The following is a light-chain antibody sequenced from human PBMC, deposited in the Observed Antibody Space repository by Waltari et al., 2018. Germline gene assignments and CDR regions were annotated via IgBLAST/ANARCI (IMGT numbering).Light chain of an antibody. V-gene: IGLV3-1*01. CDR1: NLGDKY. Sequence: SYELTQPPSVSVSPGQTASITCSGDNLGDKYACWYQQKPGQSPVLVIYQDSKRPSGIPERFSGSNSGNTATLTISGTQAMDEADYYCQAWDSSTNNYVFGTGTKVTVL. CDR3: QAWDSSTNNYV. J-gene: IGLJ1*01. CDR2: QDS.